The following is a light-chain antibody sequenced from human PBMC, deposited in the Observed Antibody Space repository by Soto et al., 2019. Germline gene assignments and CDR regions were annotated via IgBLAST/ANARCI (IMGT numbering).Light chain of an antibody. CDR1: TSNIGNNF. CDR2: DKH. Sequence: QSVLTQPPSVSAAPGQQVTISCSGTTSNIGNNFVSWYQQLPGTAPKLLIYDKHKRPSGVPDRFSVSKSGTSATLGITGLLTGDEADYYCGTWYSSLTAVVFGGGTQRTVL. V-gene: IGLV1-51*01. CDR3: GTWYSSLTAVV. J-gene: IGLJ2*01.